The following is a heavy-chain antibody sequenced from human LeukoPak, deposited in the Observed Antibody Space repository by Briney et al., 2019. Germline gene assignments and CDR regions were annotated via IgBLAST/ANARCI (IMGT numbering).Heavy chain of an antibody. J-gene: IGHJ4*02. D-gene: IGHD3-22*01. CDR2: INHSGST. Sequence: RPSETLSLTCAVYGGSFSGYYWSWIRQPPGKGLEWIGEINHSGSTNYNPSLKSRVTISVDTSKNQFSLKLSSVTAADTAVYYCARGRLYYYDSIGQTHFDYWGQGTLVTVSS. V-gene: IGHV4-34*01. CDR1: GGSFSGYY. CDR3: ARGRLYYYDSIGQTHFDY.